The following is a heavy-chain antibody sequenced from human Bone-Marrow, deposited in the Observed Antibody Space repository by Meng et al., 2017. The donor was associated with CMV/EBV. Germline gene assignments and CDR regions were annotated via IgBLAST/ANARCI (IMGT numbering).Heavy chain of an antibody. CDR2: ISGSGGNT. CDR3: AKDIRRGYSGYDLMDV. D-gene: IGHD5-12*01. J-gene: IGHJ6*02. Sequence: GESLKISCAASGFTFSQYSIHWVRQAPGKGLEWVSAISGSGGNTYYADSVKGRFTISRDNSKNTLYLQMNSMRAEDTAVYYCAKDIRRGYSGYDLMDVWGQGTTVTVSS. V-gene: IGHV3-23*01. CDR1: GFTFSQYS.